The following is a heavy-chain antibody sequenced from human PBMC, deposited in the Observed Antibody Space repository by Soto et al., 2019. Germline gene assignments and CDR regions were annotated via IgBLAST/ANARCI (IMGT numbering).Heavy chain of an antibody. D-gene: IGHD5-18*01. CDR2: ISYDGSNK. J-gene: IGHJ4*02. Sequence: PGGSLRLSCAASGFTFSSYAMHWVRQAPGKGLEWVAVISYDGSNKYYADSVKGRFTISRDNSKNTLYLQMNSLRAEDTAVYYCARDVDTAKGSFDYWGQGTLVTVSS. V-gene: IGHV3-30-3*01. CDR3: ARDVDTAKGSFDY. CDR1: GFTFSSYA.